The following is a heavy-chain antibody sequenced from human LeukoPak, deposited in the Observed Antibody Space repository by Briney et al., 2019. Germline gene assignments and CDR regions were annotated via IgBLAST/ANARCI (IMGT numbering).Heavy chain of an antibody. CDR2: IYSSGSN. V-gene: IGHV4-4*07. J-gene: IGHJ4*02. Sequence: PSETLSLTCTVSGGSISGYFWSWIRQPAGKGLEWIGRIYSSGSNNYNPSLKSRVTMSLDTSKNHLPLNLSSVTAADTAVYYCAREPTSGREPTSGRPPDYWGQGTLVTVSS. CDR3: AREPTSGREPTSGRPPDY. CDR1: GGSISGYF. D-gene: IGHD5-12*01.